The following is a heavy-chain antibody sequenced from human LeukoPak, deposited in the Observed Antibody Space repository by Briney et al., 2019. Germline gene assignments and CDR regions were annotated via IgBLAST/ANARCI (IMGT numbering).Heavy chain of an antibody. Sequence: PGGSLRLSCAASGIPFSVSGMHWVRQPPGKGLEWVTFIQYDGINIEYADSVKGRFTISRDNSKNTLYLQMNSLTTEDTAVYYCAREAGTVVIGRFDPWGQGTLVTVSS. V-gene: IGHV3-30*02. D-gene: IGHD2-15*01. CDR1: GIPFSVSG. J-gene: IGHJ5*02. CDR3: AREAGTVVIGRFDP. CDR2: IQYDGINI.